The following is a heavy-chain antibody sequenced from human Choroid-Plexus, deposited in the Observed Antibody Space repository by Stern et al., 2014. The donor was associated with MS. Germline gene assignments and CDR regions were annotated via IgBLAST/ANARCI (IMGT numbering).Heavy chain of an antibody. CDR1: GFTFGSCA. CDR2: VSYDGSNK. J-gene: IGHJ5*02. V-gene: IGHV3-30*18. Sequence: QVQLQESGGGVVQPGRPLRLSCVASGFTFGSCAMHWVRQAPGNGLEWVAGVSYDGSNKYYADSVKGRFTISRDNSQNTLYMQMSSLRPEDTAVYYCAKDRQYLTYFFDHWGQGSLVTVSS. D-gene: IGHD2/OR15-2a*01. CDR3: AKDRQYLTYFFDH.